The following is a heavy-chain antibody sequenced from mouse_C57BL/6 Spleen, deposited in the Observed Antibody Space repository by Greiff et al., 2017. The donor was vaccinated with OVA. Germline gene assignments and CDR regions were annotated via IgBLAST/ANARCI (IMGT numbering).Heavy chain of an antibody. D-gene: IGHD3-2*02. CDR1: GYTFTSYW. Sequence: QVQLQQPGAELVKPGASVKMSCKASGYTFTSYWITWVKQRPGQGLEWIGDIYPGSGSPTSNEKFKSKATLTVDTSSSTAYMQLSSLTSEDSAVYDGAKGGQVRPYYLDDWGQGTTLTVSS. V-gene: IGHV1-55*01. CDR3: AKGGQVRPYYLDD. CDR2: IYPGSGSP. J-gene: IGHJ2*01.